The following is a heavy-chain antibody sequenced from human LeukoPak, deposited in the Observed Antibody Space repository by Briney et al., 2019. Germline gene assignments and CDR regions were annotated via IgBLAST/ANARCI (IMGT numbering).Heavy chain of an antibody. D-gene: IGHD3-22*01. Sequence: GGSLRLSCAASGFTFSSYAMSWVRQAPGKGLEWVSAISGSGGSTYYADSVKGRFTISRDNSKNTLYLQMNSLRVEDTAVYYCVRSAFHAGSGNYYDYWGQGTLVTVSS. CDR1: GFTFSSYA. CDR2: ISGSGGST. V-gene: IGHV3-23*01. CDR3: VRSAFHAGSGNYYDY. J-gene: IGHJ4*02.